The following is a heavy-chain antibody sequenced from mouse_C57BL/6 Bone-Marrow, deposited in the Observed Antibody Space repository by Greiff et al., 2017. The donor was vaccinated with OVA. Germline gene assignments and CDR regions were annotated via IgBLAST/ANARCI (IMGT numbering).Heavy chain of an antibody. V-gene: IGHV1-7*01. CDR1: GYTFTRYW. Sequence: VQLQQSGAELAQPGASVKLSCKASGYTFTRYWMHWVKQRPGQGLEWIGYINPSSGYTKYNQKFKDKATLTADKSSSTAYMQLSSLTYEDSAVYYCAREGLGLLRWGLHWYFDVWGTGTTVTVSS. CDR2: INPSSGYT. J-gene: IGHJ1*03. D-gene: IGHD1-1*01. CDR3: AREGLGLLRWGLHWYFDV.